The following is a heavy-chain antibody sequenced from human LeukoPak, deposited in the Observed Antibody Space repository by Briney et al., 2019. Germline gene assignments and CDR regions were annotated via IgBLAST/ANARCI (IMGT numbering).Heavy chain of an antibody. CDR3: ARDMAIVVVGYYYGMDV. J-gene: IGHJ6*02. D-gene: IGHD2-2*03. V-gene: IGHV3-30-3*01. Sequence: GGSLRLSCAASGFTFSSYAMHWVRQAPGKGLEWVAVISYDGSNKYYADSVKGRFTISRDNSKITLYLQMNSLRAEDTAVYYCARDMAIVVVGYYYGMDVWGQGTTVTVSS. CDR1: GFTFSSYA. CDR2: ISYDGSNK.